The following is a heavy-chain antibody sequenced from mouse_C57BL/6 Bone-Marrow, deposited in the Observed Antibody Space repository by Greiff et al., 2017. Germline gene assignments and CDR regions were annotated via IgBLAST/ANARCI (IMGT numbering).Heavy chain of an antibody. CDR3: ARSGYYNCISYYAMDY. J-gene: IGHJ4*01. CDR2: FTMYSDAT. D-gene: IGHD1-1*01. V-gene: IGHV1-49*01. Sequence: LQQSGAELVRPGSSVKLSCKDSYFAFMASAMHWVKQRPGHGLEWIGTFTMYSDATEYSENFKGKATLTANTSSRTAYMELRCLTSEDSAVYYGARSGYYNCISYYAMDYWGQGTSVTVSS. CDR1: YFAFMASA.